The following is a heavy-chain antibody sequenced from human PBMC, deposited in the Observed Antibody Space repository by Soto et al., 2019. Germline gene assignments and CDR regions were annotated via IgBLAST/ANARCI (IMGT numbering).Heavy chain of an antibody. CDR2: IRRTGNDK. D-gene: IGHD4-4*01. CDR3: ARFHYTGSR. Sequence: WWCPRIACAACGYSVWIYGVTGFRQAPGKGPEWVATIRRTGNDKYYPDSLKGRFTISRDNDKNSVYLQMVNLTAEDTGVYYCARFHYTGSRWGQGTHVTVSS. V-gene: IGHV3-21*01. J-gene: IGHJ4*02. CDR1: GYSVWIYG.